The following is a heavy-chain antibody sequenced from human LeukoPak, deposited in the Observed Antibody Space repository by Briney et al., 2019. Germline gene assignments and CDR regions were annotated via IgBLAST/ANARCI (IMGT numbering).Heavy chain of an antibody. V-gene: IGHV4-39*01. CDR2: IYYSGST. CDR1: GGSISSSSYY. Sequence: PSETLSLTCTVSGGSISSSSYYWGWLRQPPGKGLEGSGSIYYSGSTYYNPSLKSRVTISVHTSKNQFSLKLSSVTAADTAVYSCARHQGSSDDYWGQGTLVTVPS. D-gene: IGHD6-6*01. CDR3: ARHQGSSDDY. J-gene: IGHJ4*02.